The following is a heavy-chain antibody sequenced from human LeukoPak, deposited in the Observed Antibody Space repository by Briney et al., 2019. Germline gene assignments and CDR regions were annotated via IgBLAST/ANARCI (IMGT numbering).Heavy chain of an antibody. V-gene: IGHV1-69*05. D-gene: IGHD3-22*01. CDR3: ASDLPKSPYDSSGYYLDY. CDR2: IIPIFGTA. CDR1: GGTFSGYA. Sequence: ASVTVSCKASGGTFSGYAISWVRQAPGQGLEWMGLIIPIFGTANYAQKFQGRVTITTDEATSTAYMELSSLRSEDTAVYYCASDLPKSPYDSSGYYLDYWGQGTLVTVSS. J-gene: IGHJ4*02.